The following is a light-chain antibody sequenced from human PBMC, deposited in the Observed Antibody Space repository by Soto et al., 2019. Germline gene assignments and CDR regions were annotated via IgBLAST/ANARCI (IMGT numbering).Light chain of an antibody. CDR2: DVD. V-gene: IGLV2-11*01. CDR3: CSNAGSYPFV. Sequence: QSVLTQPRSVSGSPGQSVTISCTGTSSDVGGYNYVSWYQHHTGKAPKLMIYDVDKRPSGVPGRFSGSKSGNTASLTISGLQAEDEADYYCCSNAGSYPFVFGTGTKLTVL. CDR1: SSDVGGYNY. J-gene: IGLJ1*01.